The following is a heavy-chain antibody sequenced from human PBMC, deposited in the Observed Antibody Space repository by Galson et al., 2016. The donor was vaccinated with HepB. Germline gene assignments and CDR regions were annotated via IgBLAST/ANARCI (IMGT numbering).Heavy chain of an antibody. Sequence: SLRLSCAASGFSFSSYGMHWVRQAPGKGLEWVAVIWYDGRNKYYGDSVKGRFTISRDNSKNTVYLQMNSLRAEDTAVYYCARLYHLGRQGYCSGGRCYYFDYWGQGTLVTVSS. CDR2: IWYDGRNK. V-gene: IGHV3-33*01. CDR1: GFSFSSYG. CDR3: ARLYHLGRQGYCSGGRCYYFDY. D-gene: IGHD2-15*01. J-gene: IGHJ4*02.